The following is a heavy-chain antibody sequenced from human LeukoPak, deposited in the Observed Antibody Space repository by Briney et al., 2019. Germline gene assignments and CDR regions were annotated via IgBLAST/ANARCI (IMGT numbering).Heavy chain of an antibody. V-gene: IGHV3-48*03. CDR1: GFLISDFE. CDR3: AASFDY. J-gene: IGHJ4*02. Sequence: GGSLRLSCAASGFLISDFEINWVRQAPGKGLGWVSYISSSGSDIYYGDSVKGRFTISRDNAKNSLYLQMNSLRAEDTAVYYCAASFDYWGQGTLVTVSS. CDR2: ISSSGSDI.